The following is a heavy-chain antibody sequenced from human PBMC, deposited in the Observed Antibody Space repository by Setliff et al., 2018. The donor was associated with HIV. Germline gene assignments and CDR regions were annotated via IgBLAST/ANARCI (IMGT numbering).Heavy chain of an antibody. D-gene: IGHD2-15*01. Sequence: GASVKVSCKASGDTFNSHAISWVRQAPGQGLEWMGGIIPIFGTPNYAQKFKGRLTITADESTSTVYMELSSLRSEDTAVYYCARDSRDIVVVIAPEPEPYFYYGMDVWGDGTTVTVSS. V-gene: IGHV1-69*13. CDR2: IIPIFGTP. J-gene: IGHJ6*04. CDR1: GDTFNSHA. CDR3: ARDSRDIVVVIAPEPEPYFYYGMDV.